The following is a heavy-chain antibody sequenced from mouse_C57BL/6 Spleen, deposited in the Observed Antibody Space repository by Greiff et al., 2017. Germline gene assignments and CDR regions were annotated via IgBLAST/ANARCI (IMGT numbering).Heavy chain of an antibody. V-gene: IGHV1-42*01. Sequence: EVKVVESGPELVKPGASVKISCKASGYSFTGYYMNWVKQSPEKSLEWIGEINPSTGGTTYNQKFKAKATLTVDKSSSTAYMQLKSLTSEDSAVYYCAREPYDYDEAWFAYWGQGTLVTVSA. CDR2: INPSTGGT. J-gene: IGHJ3*01. CDR1: GYSFTGYY. CDR3: AREPYDYDEAWFAY. D-gene: IGHD2-4*01.